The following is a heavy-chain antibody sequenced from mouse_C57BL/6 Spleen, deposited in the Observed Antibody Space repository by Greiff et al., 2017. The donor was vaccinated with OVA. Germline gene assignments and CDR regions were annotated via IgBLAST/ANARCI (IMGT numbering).Heavy chain of an antibody. J-gene: IGHJ4*01. CDR2: IYPGSGST. CDR3: ARNDYDGGAMDY. V-gene: IGHV1-55*01. CDR1: GYTLTSYW. Sequence: QVQLQQPGAELVKPGASVKMSCKASGYTLTSYWITWVKQRPGQGLEWIGDIYPGSGSTNYNEKFKSKATLTVDTSSSTAYMQLSSLTSEDSAVYYCARNDYDGGAMDYWGQGTSVTVSS. D-gene: IGHD2-4*01.